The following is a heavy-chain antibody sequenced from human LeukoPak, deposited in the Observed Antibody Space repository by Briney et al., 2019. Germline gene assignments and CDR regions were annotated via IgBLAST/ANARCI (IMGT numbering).Heavy chain of an antibody. CDR2: IYYSGST. J-gene: IGHJ3*02. CDR1: GGSISSYY. CDR3: ARSGLQEFDI. V-gene: IGHV4-59*01. Sequence: SETLSLTCTVSGGSISSYYWSWIRQPPGKGLGWIGYIYYSGSTNYNPSLKSRVTISVDTSKNQFSLKLSSVTAADTAVYYCARSGLQEFDIWGQGTMVTVSS. D-gene: IGHD5-12*01.